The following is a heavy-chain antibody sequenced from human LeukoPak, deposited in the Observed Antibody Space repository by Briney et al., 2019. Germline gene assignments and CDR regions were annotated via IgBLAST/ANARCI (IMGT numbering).Heavy chain of an antibody. V-gene: IGHV3-74*01. J-gene: IGHJ4*02. D-gene: IGHD2-21*02. CDR1: GFTFRSHW. CDR2: ISSDGSST. Sequence: GGSLRLSCGAFGFTFRSHWMHWVRQPPGKGLVWVSRISSDGSSTSYADSVKGRFTISRDNAKNTLYLQMNSLRAEDTAVYYCARDLGGVTDYWGQGTLVTVSS. CDR3: ARDLGGVTDY.